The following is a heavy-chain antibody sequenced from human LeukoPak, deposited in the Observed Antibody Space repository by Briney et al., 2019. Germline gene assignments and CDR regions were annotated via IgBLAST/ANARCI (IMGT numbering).Heavy chain of an antibody. V-gene: IGHV3-23*01. CDR3: AKDLMGITMIVVVKLYFDY. CDR2: ISGSGGST. CDR1: GFTFSSYA. D-gene: IGHD3-22*01. Sequence: PGGSLRLSCAASGFTFSSYAMSWVRQAPGKGLEWVSAISGSGGSTYYADSVKGRFTISRDNSKNTLYLQMNSLRAEDTAVYYCAKDLMGITMIVVVKLYFDYWGQGTLVTVSS. J-gene: IGHJ4*02.